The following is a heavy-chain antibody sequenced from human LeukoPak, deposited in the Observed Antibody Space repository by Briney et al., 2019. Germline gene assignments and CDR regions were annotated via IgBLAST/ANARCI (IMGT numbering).Heavy chain of an antibody. CDR3: ARAKRGYSYGYYHYFDY. V-gene: IGHV3-48*04. J-gene: IGHJ4*02. D-gene: IGHD5-18*01. CDR2: ISTSGSTI. Sequence: GGSLRLSCAASGFTFSNHGMNWVRQAPGKGLEWVSYISTSGSTIYYADSLKGRFTISRDNAKNSLYLQMNSLRAEDTAVYYCARAKRGYSYGYYHYFDYWGQGTLVTVSS. CDR1: GFTFSNHG.